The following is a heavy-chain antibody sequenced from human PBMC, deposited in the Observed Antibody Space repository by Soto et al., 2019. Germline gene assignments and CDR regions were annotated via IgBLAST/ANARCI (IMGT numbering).Heavy chain of an antibody. J-gene: IGHJ4*02. Sequence: QITLKESGPTLVKPTQTLTLTCAFSGFSLRTSGVGVGWIRQPPGKALEWLALIYWDGYKHYSPSLKSRLTTPEDTPKNQVVPTRTNMDPGDTATYFCDPTGGGDRILDSWGQRTLVTVSS. CDR1: GFSLRTSGVG. CDR2: IYWDGYK. CDR3: DPTGGGDRILDS. D-gene: IGHD3-16*01. V-gene: IGHV2-5*02.